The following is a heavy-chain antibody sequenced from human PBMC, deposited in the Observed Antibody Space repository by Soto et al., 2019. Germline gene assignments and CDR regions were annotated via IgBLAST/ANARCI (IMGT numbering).Heavy chain of an antibody. J-gene: IGHJ6*02. Sequence: ASVKVSCKASGYTFSAYFIHWVRQAPGQGLEWMGWISPKSGGTNYSQKFQGWVTMTWDTSISTAYMGLSRLRSDDTAVYYCARDGNNDFWSGYPFGYYYYGMDVWGQGTTVTVSS. CDR1: GYTFSAYF. CDR2: ISPKSGGT. V-gene: IGHV1-2*04. D-gene: IGHD3-3*01. CDR3: ARDGNNDFWSGYPFGYYYYGMDV.